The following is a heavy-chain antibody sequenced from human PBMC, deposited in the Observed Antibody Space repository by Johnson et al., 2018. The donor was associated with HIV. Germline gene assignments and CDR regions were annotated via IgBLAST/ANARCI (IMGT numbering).Heavy chain of an antibody. CDR2: ISSGDRQ. V-gene: IGHV3-66*01. CDR1: GFTVSSNY. CDR3: ARAHYDSSGYLLKGGAFDI. Sequence: VQLVESGGGLVQPGGSLRLSSAASGFTVSSNYMSWVRQAPGKGLDWVSLISSGDRQYYADSVKGRFTITRDNSKNTLYLKMNSLRAEDTAVYYCARAHYDSSGYLLKGGAFDIWGQGTMVTVSS. D-gene: IGHD3-22*01. J-gene: IGHJ3*02.